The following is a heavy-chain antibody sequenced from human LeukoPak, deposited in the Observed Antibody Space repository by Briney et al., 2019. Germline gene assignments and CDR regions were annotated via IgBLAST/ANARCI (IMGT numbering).Heavy chain of an antibody. V-gene: IGHV3-9*01. Sequence: GRSLRLSCAASGFTFNDYAMHWVRQAPGKGLEWVSGISWNSGRIDYADSVKGRFIISRDNAKNSVYLQMNSLRAEDTAFYYCTKTGMATMSTLNTYYFDYWGRGTLVTVSS. CDR3: TKTGMATMSTLNTYYFDY. CDR1: GFTFNDYA. J-gene: IGHJ4*02. D-gene: IGHD5-24*01. CDR2: ISWNSGRI.